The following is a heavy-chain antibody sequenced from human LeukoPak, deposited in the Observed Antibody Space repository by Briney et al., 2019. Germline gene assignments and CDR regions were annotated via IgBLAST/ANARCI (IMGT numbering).Heavy chain of an antibody. V-gene: IGHV3-9*01. CDR1: GFTFDDYA. Sequence: GRSLRLSCAASGFTFDDYAIHWARQDPGEGLGWVSGISWNSGSIGYADSVKVRFNISRDNAKNSLYLQMTSLRAEDTALYYCAKDIGRGVSPTGKGTYYYGSAFEYYFDYWGQGTLVTVSS. D-gene: IGHD3-10*01. J-gene: IGHJ4*02. CDR3: AKDIGRGVSPTGKGTYYYGSAFEYYFDY. CDR2: ISWNSGSI.